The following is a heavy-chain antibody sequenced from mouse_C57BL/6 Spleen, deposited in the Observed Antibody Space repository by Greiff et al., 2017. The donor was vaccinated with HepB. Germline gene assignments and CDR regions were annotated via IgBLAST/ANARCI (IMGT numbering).Heavy chain of an antibody. CDR2: IYPGDGDT. Sequence: VQLVESGAELVKPGASVKISCKASGYAFSSYWMNWVKQRPGKGLEWIGQIYPGDGDTNYNGKFKGKATLTADKSSSTAYMQLSSLTSEDSAVYFGARYSMVTSYAMDYWGQGTSVTVSS. D-gene: IGHD2-10*02. CDR3: ARYSMVTSYAMDY. J-gene: IGHJ4*01. V-gene: IGHV1-80*01. CDR1: GYAFSSYW.